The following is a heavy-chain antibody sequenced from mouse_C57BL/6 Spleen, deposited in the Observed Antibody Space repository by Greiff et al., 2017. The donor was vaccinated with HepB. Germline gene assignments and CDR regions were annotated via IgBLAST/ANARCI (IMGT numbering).Heavy chain of an antibody. CDR3: TRGKGDYYGSRPFDY. CDR2: IDPETGGT. CDR1: GYTFTDYE. Sequence: QLQQSGAELVRPGASVTLSCKASGYTFTDYEMHWVKQTPVHGLEWIGAIDPETGGTAYNQKFKGKAILTADKSSSTAYMELRSLTSEDSAVYYCTRGKGDYYGSRPFDYWGQGTTLTVSS. V-gene: IGHV1-15*01. D-gene: IGHD1-1*01. J-gene: IGHJ2*01.